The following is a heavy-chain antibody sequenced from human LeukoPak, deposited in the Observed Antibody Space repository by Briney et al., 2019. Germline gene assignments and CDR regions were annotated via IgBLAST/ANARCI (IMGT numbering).Heavy chain of an antibody. CDR2: ISGSGGST. D-gene: IGHD6-13*01. CDR3: AKGWDQQPELDY. CDR1: GFTLTSYA. V-gene: IGHV3-23*01. J-gene: IGHJ4*02. Sequence: GGSLRLSCAASGFTLTSYAMSWVRRAPPKGLDWVSAISGSGGSTYYADPVKGRFTSSRENSKNTLYLQINSLRDEDTAVYYCAKGWDQQPELDYWGQGTLVTVSS.